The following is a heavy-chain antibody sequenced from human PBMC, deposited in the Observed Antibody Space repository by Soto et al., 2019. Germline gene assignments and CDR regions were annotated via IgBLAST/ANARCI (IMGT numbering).Heavy chain of an antibody. D-gene: IGHD5-12*01. V-gene: IGHV3-30*18. J-gene: IGHJ3*02. CDR3: AKDRDSGYGLDAFDI. CDR2: ISYDGSNK. CDR1: GFTFSSYG. Sequence: QVQLVESGGGVVQPGRSLRLSCAASGFTFSSYGMHWVRQAPGKGLEWVAVISYDGSNKYYADSVKVRFTISRDNSKNTLYLQMNSLRAEDTAVYYCAKDRDSGYGLDAFDIWGQGTMVTVSS.